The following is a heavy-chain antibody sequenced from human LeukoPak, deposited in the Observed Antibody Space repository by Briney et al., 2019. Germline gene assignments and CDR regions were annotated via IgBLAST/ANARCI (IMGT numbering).Heavy chain of an antibody. CDR1: GFTFSSYS. V-gene: IGHV3-21*01. D-gene: IGHD3-10*01. CDR2: ISSSSSYI. J-gene: IGHJ6*03. CDR3: ARMVRGASDPDRTTYYYYYMDV. Sequence: GGSLRLSCAASGFTFSSYSMNWVRQAPGKGLEWVSSISSSSSYIYYADSVKGRFTISRDNAKHSLYLQMNSLRAEDTAVYYCARMVRGASDPDRTTYYYYYMDVWGKGTTVTVSS.